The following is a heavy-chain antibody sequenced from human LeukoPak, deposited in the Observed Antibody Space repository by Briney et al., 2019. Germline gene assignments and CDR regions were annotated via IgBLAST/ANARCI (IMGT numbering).Heavy chain of an antibody. CDR1: GYSFTTSW. V-gene: IGHV5-51*01. CDR3: ARHGIAAAGNYYYYYMDV. D-gene: IGHD6-13*01. Sequence: GESLKISCKGSGYSFTTSWIAWVRQKPGKGLEWMGIIYPDDSDTRYSPSFQGQVTISADKYISTAYLQWSSLEASDTAMYYCARHGIAAAGNYYYYYMDVWGKGTTVTVSS. CDR2: IYPDDSDT. J-gene: IGHJ6*03.